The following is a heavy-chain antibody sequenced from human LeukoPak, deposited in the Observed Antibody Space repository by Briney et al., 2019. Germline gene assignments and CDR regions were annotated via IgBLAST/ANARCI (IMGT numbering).Heavy chain of an antibody. V-gene: IGHV4-34*01. CDR1: GGSFSGYY. Sequence: SETLSLTCAVYGGSFSGYYWSWIRQPPGKGLEWIGEINHSGSTNYNPSLKSRVTISVDTSKNQFSLKLSSVTAADTAVYYCARLGAPYDFWRGYYIAGYYFDYWGQGTLVTVSS. CDR2: INHSGST. CDR3: ARLGAPYDFWRGYYIAGYYFDY. D-gene: IGHD3-3*01. J-gene: IGHJ4*02.